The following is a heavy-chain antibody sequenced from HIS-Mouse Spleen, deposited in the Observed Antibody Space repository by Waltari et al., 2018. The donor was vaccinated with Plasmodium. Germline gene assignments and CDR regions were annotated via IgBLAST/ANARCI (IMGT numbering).Heavy chain of an antibody. CDR3: ARWVGNWFDP. V-gene: IGHV4-31*03. D-gene: IGHD1-26*01. J-gene: IGHJ5*02. Sequence: QVQLQESGPGLVKPSQTLSLPCSVSGGSISSGGSYLRWLRQPPGKGLEWIGYIYYSGSTYYNPSLKSRVTISVDTSKNQFSLKVNSVTAADTAVYYCARWVGNWFDPWGQGTLVTVSS. CDR2: IYYSGST. CDR1: GGSISSGGSY.